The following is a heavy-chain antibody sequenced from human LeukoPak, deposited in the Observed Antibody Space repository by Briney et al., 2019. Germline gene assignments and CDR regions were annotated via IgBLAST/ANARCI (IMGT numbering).Heavy chain of an antibody. CDR1: GFTFSSYA. CDR2: ISGSGGSA. Sequence: GGSLRLSCAASGFTFSSYAMSWVRQAPGKGLEWVSVISGSGGSAYYADSVKGRFTISRDNSKNTLYLQMNSLRAEDTAVYYCAKERELVVTGNYFDYWGQGTLVTVSS. D-gene: IGHD6-19*01. V-gene: IGHV3-23*01. CDR3: AKERELVVTGNYFDY. J-gene: IGHJ4*02.